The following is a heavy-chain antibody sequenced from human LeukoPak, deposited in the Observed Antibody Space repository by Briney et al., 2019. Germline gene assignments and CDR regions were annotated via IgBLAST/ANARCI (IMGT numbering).Heavy chain of an antibody. Sequence: GGSLGLSCAASGFTFSSYAMHWVRQAPGKGLEWVAVISYDGSNKYYADSVKGRFTVSRDNSMDNLYLQINNLSAEDTAVYSCARGGTIGTTSPLRAFDIWGQGTMVIVSS. V-gene: IGHV3-30-3*01. D-gene: IGHD1-1*01. J-gene: IGHJ3*02. CDR1: GFTFSSYA. CDR2: ISYDGSNK. CDR3: ARGGTIGTTSPLRAFDI.